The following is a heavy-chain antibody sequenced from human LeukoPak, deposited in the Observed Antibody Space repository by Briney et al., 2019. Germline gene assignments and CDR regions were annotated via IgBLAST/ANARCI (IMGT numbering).Heavy chain of an antibody. CDR3: ARELFRSSWYVRDFDY. Sequence: ASVKVSCKASGGTFSSYAISWVRQAPGQGLEWMGGIIPIFGTANYAQKFQGRVTITTEESTSTAYMDLSSLRSADTAVYSCARELFRSSWYVRDFDYWGQGTLVTVSS. CDR1: GGTFSSYA. J-gene: IGHJ4*02. D-gene: IGHD6-13*01. V-gene: IGHV1-69*05. CDR2: IIPIFGTA.